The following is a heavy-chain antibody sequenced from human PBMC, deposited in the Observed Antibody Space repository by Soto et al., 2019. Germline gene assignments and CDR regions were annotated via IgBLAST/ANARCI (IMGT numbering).Heavy chain of an antibody. CDR1: GFTFSSYG. CDR2: IWYDGRSK. V-gene: IGHV3-33*01. Sequence: QVQLVESGGGVVQPGRSLRLSCAASGFTFSSYGMHWVRQAPGKGLEWVAVIWYDGRSKYYAEYVKGRFTISRDNSKNPLYLQMNSLRAEDTAVYYCARDFKNTAMAAWGQGTLVTVSS. D-gene: IGHD5-18*01. CDR3: ARDFKNTAMAA. J-gene: IGHJ5*02.